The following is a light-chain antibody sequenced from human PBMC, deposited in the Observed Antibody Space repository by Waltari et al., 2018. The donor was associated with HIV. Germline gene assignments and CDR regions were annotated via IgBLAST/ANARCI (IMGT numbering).Light chain of an antibody. Sequence: DVVLTQSPLSLPVTLGQPASISCTSSQSLVSSGGKTYLNWFQQRPGQSPRRLCYEVSIRDSGVPDRFSGSGSGTDFTLKISRVEAEDVGVYYCMQGSHWPLTFGGGTKVEIK. CDR2: EVS. CDR1: QSLVSSGGKTY. V-gene: IGKV2-30*01. J-gene: IGKJ4*01. CDR3: MQGSHWPLT.